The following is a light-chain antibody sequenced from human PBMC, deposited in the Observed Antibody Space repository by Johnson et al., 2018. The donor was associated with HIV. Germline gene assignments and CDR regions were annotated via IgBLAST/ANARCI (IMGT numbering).Light chain of an antibody. CDR1: SSNIGNNY. Sequence: QSLLTQPPSVSAAPGQKVTISCSGSSSNIGNNYVSWYQQLPGTVPKLLIYDNNKRPSGIPDRFSGSKSGTSATLGITGLQTGDEADYYCGTWDSSLSAWSYVLGTGTKVTVL. J-gene: IGLJ1*01. CDR3: GTWDSSLSAWSYV. CDR2: DNN. V-gene: IGLV1-51*01.